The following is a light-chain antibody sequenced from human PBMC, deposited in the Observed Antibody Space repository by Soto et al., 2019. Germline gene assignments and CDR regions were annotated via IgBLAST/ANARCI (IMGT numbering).Light chain of an antibody. J-gene: IGKJ4*01. CDR1: QSVRSF. V-gene: IGKV3-11*01. CDR3: QQRSSWPPALS. Sequence: EIVLTQSPATLSLSPGERATLSCRASQSVRSFLAWYQQKPGQAPRLLIYDASNRATGVPGRFSGSRSGTYFTLTISSLEPEDFAVYYCQQRSSWPPALSFGGGTKVDIK. CDR2: DAS.